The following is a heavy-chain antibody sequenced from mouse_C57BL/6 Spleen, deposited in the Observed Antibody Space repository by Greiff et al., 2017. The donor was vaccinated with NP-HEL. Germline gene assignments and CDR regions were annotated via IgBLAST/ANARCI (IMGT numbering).Heavy chain of an antibody. Sequence: EVQLQESGGGLVQPGGSLSLSCAASGFTFTDYYMSWVRQPPGKALEWLGFIRNKANGYTTEYSASVKGRFTISRDNSQSILYLQMNALRAEDSATYYCARYDLLWLRDAMDYWGQGTSVTVSS. D-gene: IGHD2-2*01. CDR1: GFTFTDYY. V-gene: IGHV7-3*01. J-gene: IGHJ4*01. CDR2: IRNKANGYTT. CDR3: ARYDLLWLRDAMDY.